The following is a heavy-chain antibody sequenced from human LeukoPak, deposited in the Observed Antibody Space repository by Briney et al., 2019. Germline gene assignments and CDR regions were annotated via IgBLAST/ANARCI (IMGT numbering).Heavy chain of an antibody. Sequence: GASVKVSCKASGYTFTSYGISWVRQAPGQGLEWMGWISAYNGNTNYAQKLQGRVTMTTDTSTSTAYMELRSLRSEDTAVYYCAVAYNWNPLAAFDYWGQGTLVTVSS. J-gene: IGHJ4*02. CDR2: ISAYNGNT. CDR3: AVAYNWNPLAAFDY. D-gene: IGHD1-20*01. CDR1: GYTFTSYG. V-gene: IGHV1-18*01.